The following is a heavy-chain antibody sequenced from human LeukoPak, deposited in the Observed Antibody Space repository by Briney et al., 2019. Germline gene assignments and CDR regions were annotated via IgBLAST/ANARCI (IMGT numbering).Heavy chain of an antibody. D-gene: IGHD2-15*01. CDR1: GGTFSSYA. CDR3: GRGPKAGGPHHDMDV. J-gene: IGHJ6*02. CDR2: IIPIFGTA. V-gene: IGHV1-69*05. Sequence: VASVKVSCKASGGTFSSYAISWVRQAPGQGLEWMGGIIPIFGTANYAQKFQGRATMTTDTPTSTAYMELRSLSSDDTAVYYCGRGPKAGGPHHDMDVWGRGTTVTVSS.